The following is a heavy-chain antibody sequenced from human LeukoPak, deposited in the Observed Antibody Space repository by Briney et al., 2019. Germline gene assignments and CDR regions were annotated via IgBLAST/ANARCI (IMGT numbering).Heavy chain of an antibody. D-gene: IGHD2-15*01. J-gene: IGHJ4*02. CDR3: ARPYCSGSTCYSLGPYDY. V-gene: IGHV4-61*02. CDR2: IYTSGST. CDR1: GGSISSGSYY. Sequence: SETLSLTCTVSGGSISSGSYYWSWIRPPAGQGLVWIGCIYTSGSTNSNPSLKSRVTISVDTSKDHFSLNLHSVTAADTAVYYCARPYCSGSTCYSLGPYDYWGQGTLVTVSS.